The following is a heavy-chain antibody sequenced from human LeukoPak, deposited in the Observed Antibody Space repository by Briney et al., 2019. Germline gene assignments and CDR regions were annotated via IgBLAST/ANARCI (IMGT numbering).Heavy chain of an antibody. CDR2: IKQDGSEK. V-gene: IGHV3-7*01. J-gene: IGHJ6*02. D-gene: IGHD3-3*01. CDR3: ARDRRYDFWSGYSDYYYGMDV. CDR1: GFTFSSYS. Sequence: GGSLRLSCAASGFTFSSYSMSWVRQAPGKGLEWVANIKQDGSEKYYVDSVKGRFTISRDNAKNSLYLQMNSLRAEDTAVYYCARDRRYDFWSGYSDYYYGMDVWGQGTTVTVSS.